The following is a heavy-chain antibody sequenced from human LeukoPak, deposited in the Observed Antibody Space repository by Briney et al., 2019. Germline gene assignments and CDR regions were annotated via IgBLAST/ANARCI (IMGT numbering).Heavy chain of an antibody. J-gene: IGHJ4*02. Sequence: GGSLRLSCAASGFTFISYAMSWVRQAPGKGLEWVSTISGGVGSTYYADSVKGRFTLSRDNSKNTLYLQMNSLRAEDTAVYYCAREGDSSGSFDYWGQGTLVTVSS. CDR1: GFTFISYA. CDR2: ISGGVGST. CDR3: AREGDSSGSFDY. V-gene: IGHV3-23*01. D-gene: IGHD6-19*01.